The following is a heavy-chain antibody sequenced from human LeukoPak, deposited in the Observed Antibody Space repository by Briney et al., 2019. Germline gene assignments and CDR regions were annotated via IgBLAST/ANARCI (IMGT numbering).Heavy chain of an antibody. CDR2: ISGSGGST. Sequence: GGSLRLSCAASGFTFSSYAMSWVRQAPGKGLEWVSAISGSGGSTYYADSVKGRFTISRDNSKNTLYLQMNSLRAEDTAVYYCAKEGAGSGWSDYYYYMDVWGKGTTVTVSS. J-gene: IGHJ6*03. V-gene: IGHV3-23*01. D-gene: IGHD6-19*01. CDR1: GFTFSSYA. CDR3: AKEGAGSGWSDYYYYMDV.